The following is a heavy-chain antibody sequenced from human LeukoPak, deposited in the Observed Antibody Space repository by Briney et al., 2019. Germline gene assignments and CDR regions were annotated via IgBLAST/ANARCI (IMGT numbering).Heavy chain of an antibody. CDR2: IIPILGTA. D-gene: IGHD3-22*01. J-gene: IGHJ4*02. CDR3: ARTGYHYNSYGYYFLDY. Sequence: ASVKVSCKASGGTFSSYIITWVRQPPGQGLEWMGGIIPILGTANYAQKFQGRVTITADESTSTAYMELSSLRSEDTAVYFCARTGYHYNSYGYYFLDYWGQGTLVTVSS. CDR1: GGTFSSYI. V-gene: IGHV1-69*16.